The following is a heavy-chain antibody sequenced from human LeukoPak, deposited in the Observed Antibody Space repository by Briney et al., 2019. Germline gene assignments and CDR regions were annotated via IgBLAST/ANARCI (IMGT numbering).Heavy chain of an antibody. CDR2: INHSGST. Sequence: PSETLSLTCAVYGGSFSGYYWSWIRQPPGKGLEWIGEINHSGSTNYNPSLKSRVTMSVDTSKNQFSLKLSSVTAADTAVYYCARVSFPYSSSSRGGWFDPWGQGTLVTVSS. J-gene: IGHJ5*02. D-gene: IGHD6-6*01. CDR1: GGSFSGYY. V-gene: IGHV4-34*01. CDR3: ARVSFPYSSSSRGGWFDP.